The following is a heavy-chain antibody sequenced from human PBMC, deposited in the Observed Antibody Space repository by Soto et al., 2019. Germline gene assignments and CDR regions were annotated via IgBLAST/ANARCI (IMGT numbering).Heavy chain of an antibody. J-gene: IGHJ5*02. CDR3: ARELFGRSVWFDP. CDR2: IYYSGST. D-gene: IGHD3-10*01. V-gene: IGHV4-59*01. Sequence: SETLSLTCTVSGGSISSYYWSWIRQPPGKGLEWIGYIYYSGSTNYNPSLKSRVTISVDTSKNQSSLKLSSVTAADTAVYYCARELFGRSVWFDPWGQGTLVTSPQ. CDR1: GGSISSYY.